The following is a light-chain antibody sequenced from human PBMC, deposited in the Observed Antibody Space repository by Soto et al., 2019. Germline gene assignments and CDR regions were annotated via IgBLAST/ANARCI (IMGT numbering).Light chain of an antibody. Sequence: QAASVSGSLGQSITISCTGTISDVGVYNLVSWYQQHPGNAPKLMTYEVTNRPSGLSDRFSGSKSGNTAAQTISGRQADDDADYYCSSYTGTGTVVFGGGTKVTV. CDR3: SSYTGTGTVV. V-gene: IGLV2-14*01. CDR2: EVT. CDR1: ISDVGVYNL. J-gene: IGLJ3*02.